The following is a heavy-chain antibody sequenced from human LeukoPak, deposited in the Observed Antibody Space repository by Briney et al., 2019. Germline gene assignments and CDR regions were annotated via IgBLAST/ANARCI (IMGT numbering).Heavy chain of an antibody. CDR1: GGSISGYH. CDR3: ARVPRSYYYYYYMDV. CDR2: IYYSGSS. Sequence: SETLSLTCNVSGGSISGYHWSWIRQPPGKGLEWLGCIYYSGSSNYNPSLKSRVTISVDTSKNQFSLKLSSVTAADTAVYYCARVPRSYYYYYYMDVWGKGTTVTVSS. V-gene: IGHV4-59*01. J-gene: IGHJ6*03.